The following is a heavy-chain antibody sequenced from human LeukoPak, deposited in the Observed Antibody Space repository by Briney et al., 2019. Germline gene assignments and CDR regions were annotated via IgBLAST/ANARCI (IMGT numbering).Heavy chain of an antibody. Sequence: GGSLRLSCAASGFTFRNYAMHWVRQAPGKGLEWVATLTYDGSDKDYADAVKGRFTISRDNSKNTLYLQMNGLRAEDTAVYFCARDLAESYLFDYWGQGTLVTVSS. CDR2: LTYDGSDK. CDR1: GFTFRNYA. J-gene: IGHJ4*02. V-gene: IGHV3-30-3*01. CDR3: ARDLAESYLFDY. D-gene: IGHD3-10*01.